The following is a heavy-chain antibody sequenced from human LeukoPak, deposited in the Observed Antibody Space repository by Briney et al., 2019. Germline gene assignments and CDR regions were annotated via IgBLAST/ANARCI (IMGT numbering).Heavy chain of an antibody. CDR2: IAPSSGDT. CDR3: ARSILRPYYFDY. J-gene: IGHJ4*02. V-gene: IGHV1-2*02. Sequence: ASVKVSSKASGYTFTGYYIHWVRQAPGQGLEWMGWIAPSSGDTNYARKFQGRVTMTRDTSISTAYMELSRPTSDDTAMYYCARSILRPYYFDYWGQGTLVTVSS. CDR1: GYTFTGYY.